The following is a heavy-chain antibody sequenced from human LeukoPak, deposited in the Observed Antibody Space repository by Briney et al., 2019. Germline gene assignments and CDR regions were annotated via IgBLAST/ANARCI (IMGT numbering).Heavy chain of an antibody. CDR3: ARQTGSGLFILP. CDR2: IYYSGNT. V-gene: IGHV4-59*05. CDR1: GGSINIYY. J-gene: IGHJ4*02. D-gene: IGHD3/OR15-3a*01. Sequence: PSETLSLTCTVSGGSINIYYWSWIRQPAGKGLEWIGSIYYSGNTYYNASLKSQVSISIDTSKNQFSLKLTSVTAADTAVYYCARQTGSGLFILPGGQGTLVTVSS.